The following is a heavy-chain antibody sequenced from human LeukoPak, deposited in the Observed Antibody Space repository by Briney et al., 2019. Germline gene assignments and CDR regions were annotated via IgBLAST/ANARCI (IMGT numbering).Heavy chain of an antibody. V-gene: IGHV1-69*06. CDR3: AREGGLGDYYYYMDV. Sequence: SVKVSCKASGGTFSNYGISWVRQAPGQGLEWMGGIIPMFDTPNYAQKFQGRVTITADKSTNTAYMELSSLRSEDTAVYYCAREGGLGDYYYYMDVWGNGTTVTVSS. J-gene: IGHJ6*03. CDR2: IIPMFDTP. CDR1: GGTFSNYG. D-gene: IGHD3-16*01.